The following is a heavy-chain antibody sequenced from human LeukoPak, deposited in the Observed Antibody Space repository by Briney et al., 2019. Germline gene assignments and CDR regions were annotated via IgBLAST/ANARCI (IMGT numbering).Heavy chain of an antibody. D-gene: IGHD6-13*01. V-gene: IGHV3-23*01. Sequence: PGGSLRLSCEGSGFTFSSHAMTWVRQAQGKGLEWVAGISNNGGDTFYAESVKGRFTISRDNSKNTVYLQLNSVRGDDTGVYYCAKDFVAATGLLESWGQGTLVTVSS. CDR1: GFTFSSHA. CDR2: ISNNGGDT. J-gene: IGHJ4*02. CDR3: AKDFVAATGLLES.